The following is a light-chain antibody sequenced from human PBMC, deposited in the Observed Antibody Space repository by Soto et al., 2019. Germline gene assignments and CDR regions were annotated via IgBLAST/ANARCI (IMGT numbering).Light chain of an antibody. CDR2: EVN. J-gene: IGLJ1*01. CDR1: SSDVGGYNY. CDR3: TSYAGGNNV. Sequence: QSALTQPPSASVSPGQSVTISCTGTSSDVGGYNYVSWYQQNPGKVPKLIIYEVNKRPSGGPDRFSCSKSGNTAALTVSGLQAEDEADYYCTSYAGGNNVFGTGTKLTVL. V-gene: IGLV2-8*01.